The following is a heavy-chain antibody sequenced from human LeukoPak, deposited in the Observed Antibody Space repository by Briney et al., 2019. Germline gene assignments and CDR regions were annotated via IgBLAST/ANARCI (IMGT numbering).Heavy chain of an antibody. CDR2: IYYSGST. CDR1: GGSISSYY. J-gene: IGHJ3*02. D-gene: IGHD6-19*01. CDR3: AKDMIAVADRGQFDI. V-gene: IGHV4-59*01. Sequence: SETLSLTCTVSGGSISSYYWSWIRQPPGKGLEWIGYIYYSGSTNYNPSLKSRVTISVDTSKNQFSLKLSSVTAADTALYYCAKDMIAVADRGQFDIWGQGTMVTVSS.